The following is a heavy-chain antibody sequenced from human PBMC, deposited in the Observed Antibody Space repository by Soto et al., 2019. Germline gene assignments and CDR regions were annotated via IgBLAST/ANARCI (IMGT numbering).Heavy chain of an antibody. CDR2: MSFDGSNK. V-gene: IGHV3-30*04. J-gene: IGHJ6*01. CDR3: AWTTMVRGDSTFFYYYPMDV. CDR1: GFTFRTYA. Sequence: QVQLVESGGGVVQPGRSLRLSCAASGFTFRTYAMHWVRQAPGKALEWVAVMSFDGSNKYYADSVKGRFTISRDNSKNTLYLQLNTLRAEDTAVYYCAWTTMVRGDSTFFYYYPMDVWGQGTTVTVSA. D-gene: IGHD3-10*01.